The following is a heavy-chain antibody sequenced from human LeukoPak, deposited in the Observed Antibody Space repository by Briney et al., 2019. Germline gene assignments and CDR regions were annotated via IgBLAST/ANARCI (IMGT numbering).Heavy chain of an antibody. D-gene: IGHD3-10*01. CDR3: ARVTRGMRYFDL. Sequence: SETLSLTCTVSGGSISSNSYYWCWVRQPPGKVLEWMGSIYYSGTTYYNPSLNSRVTISIDTSKNQFSLKLSTVTAADTAVFYCARVTRGMRYFDLWGRGTLVTVSS. CDR1: GGSISSNSYY. CDR2: IYYSGTT. V-gene: IGHV4-39*07. J-gene: IGHJ2*01.